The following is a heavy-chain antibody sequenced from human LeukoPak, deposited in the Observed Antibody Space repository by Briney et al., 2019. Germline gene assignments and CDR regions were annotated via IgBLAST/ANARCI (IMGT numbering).Heavy chain of an antibody. CDR3: ARVPPPIAAREFDKYYFDY. D-gene: IGHD6-6*01. V-gene: IGHV4-61*02. Sequence: SETLSLTCTVSGGSISSGSYYWRWLRQPAGKGLEWIGRIYTSGSTNYNPSLKSRVTISVDTSKNQFSLKLSSVTAADTAVYYCARVPPPIAAREFDKYYFDYWGQGTLVTVSS. CDR1: GGSISSGSYY. CDR2: IYTSGST. J-gene: IGHJ4*02.